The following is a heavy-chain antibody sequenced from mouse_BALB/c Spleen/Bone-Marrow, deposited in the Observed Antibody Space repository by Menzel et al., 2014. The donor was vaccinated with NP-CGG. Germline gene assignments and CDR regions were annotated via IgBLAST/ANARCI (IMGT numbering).Heavy chain of an antibody. Sequence: QVQLQHSGPELVKPGAPVRVSCKASNYTFTTYYIYWVKQRPGQGLEWIGWIYPGNVNTKYNEKFKAKATLTADKSSSTAYMQLSSLTSEDSAVYFCARSRYGSYYGYWGQGTPLTVSS. CDR1: NYTFTTYY. CDR2: IYPGNVNT. CDR3: ARSRYGSYYGY. D-gene: IGHD1-1*01. V-gene: IGHV1S56*01. J-gene: IGHJ2*01.